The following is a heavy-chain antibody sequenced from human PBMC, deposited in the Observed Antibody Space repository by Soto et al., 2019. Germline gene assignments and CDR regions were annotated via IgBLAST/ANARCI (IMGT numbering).Heavy chain of an antibody. Sequence: QVQLVESGGGVVQPGRSLRLSCAASGFTFSSYAMHWVRQAPGKGLEWVAVISYDGSNKYYADSVKGRFTISRDNSKNPLYLQMNSLRAEGTAVYYCARMAVAGTWNWFDPWGQGTLVTVSS. CDR2: ISYDGSNK. D-gene: IGHD6-19*01. CDR3: ARMAVAGTWNWFDP. J-gene: IGHJ5*02. V-gene: IGHV3-30-3*01. CDR1: GFTFSSYA.